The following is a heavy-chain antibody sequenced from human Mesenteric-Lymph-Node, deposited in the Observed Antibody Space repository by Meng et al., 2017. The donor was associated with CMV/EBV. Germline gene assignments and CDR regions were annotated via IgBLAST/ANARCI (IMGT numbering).Heavy chain of an antibody. Sequence: SAYTITGYTRHWERQGPGQELEWMGRINPSSSSADYTQRFQGSITMAGDTSISTAYMELSRLRADDTAVYYCAKDLRSYNGYDYFDQWGQGTLVTVSS. J-gene: IGHJ4*02. CDR3: AKDLRSYNGYDYFDQ. CDR1: AYTITGYT. CDR2: INPSSSSA. D-gene: IGHD5-12*01. V-gene: IGHV1-2*06.